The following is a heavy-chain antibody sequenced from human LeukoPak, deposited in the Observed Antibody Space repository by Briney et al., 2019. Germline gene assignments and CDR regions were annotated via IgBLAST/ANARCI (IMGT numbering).Heavy chain of an antibody. Sequence: PGGSLRLSCAASGFTFSSYSMNWVRQAPGKGLDWVSSISSSSSYIYYADSVKGRFTISRDNAKNSLYLQMNSLRAEDTAVYYCARDRSGYDYEADAFDIWGQGTMVTVSS. CDR1: GFTFSSYS. J-gene: IGHJ3*02. CDR2: ISSSSSYI. CDR3: ARDRSGYDYEADAFDI. D-gene: IGHD5-12*01. V-gene: IGHV3-21*01.